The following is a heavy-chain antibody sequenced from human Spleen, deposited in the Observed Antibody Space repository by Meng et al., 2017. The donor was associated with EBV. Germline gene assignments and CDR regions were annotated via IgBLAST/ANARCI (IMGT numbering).Heavy chain of an antibody. Sequence: QESGPGLVKPSQTLSLTCTVSGASISRGGYYWSWIRQTPGKGLDYIGFIYYTGRTYYNPSLKSRVAISLDTSKNQFALKLTSVTAADTAVYYCAGGYDFMVETTGEFDYWGQGTLVTVSS. CDR1: GASISRGGYY. D-gene: IGHD5-12*01. V-gene: IGHV4-30-4*01. CDR2: IYYTGRT. J-gene: IGHJ4*02. CDR3: AGGYDFMVETTGEFDY.